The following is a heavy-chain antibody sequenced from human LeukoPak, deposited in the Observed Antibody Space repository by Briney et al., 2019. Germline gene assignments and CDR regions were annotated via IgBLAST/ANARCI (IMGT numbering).Heavy chain of an antibody. Sequence: GASVKVSCKASGGTFSSYAISWVRQAPGQGLEWMGGIIPIFGTANYAQKFQGRVTITADESTSTAYMELSSLRSEDTAVYYCARDLQWLDDYYYYGMDVWGQGTTVTVSS. CDR1: GGTFSSYA. CDR2: IIPIFGTA. J-gene: IGHJ6*02. V-gene: IGHV1-69*13. CDR3: ARDLQWLDDYYYYGMDV. D-gene: IGHD6-19*01.